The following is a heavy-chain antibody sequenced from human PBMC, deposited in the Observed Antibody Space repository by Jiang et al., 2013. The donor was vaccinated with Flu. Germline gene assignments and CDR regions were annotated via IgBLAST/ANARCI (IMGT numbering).Heavy chain of an antibody. D-gene: IGHD1-14*01. V-gene: IGHV4-30-2*01. CDR1: GGSIGSAGYS. Sequence: QTLSLTCAVSGGSIGSAGYSWSWIRQPPGKGLEWIGFIYPSGSTYYSPSLKSRVTISLDSSENQFSLRVTSVTAADTAVYYCARDGRAYGMDVWGQGTTVIASS. J-gene: IGHJ6*02. CDR3: ARDGRAYGMDV. CDR2: IYPSGST.